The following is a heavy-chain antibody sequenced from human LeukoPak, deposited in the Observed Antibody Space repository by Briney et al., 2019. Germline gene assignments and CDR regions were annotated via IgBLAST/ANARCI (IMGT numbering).Heavy chain of an antibody. CDR3: AVGYGDYAG. CDR1: GFTFSSYT. V-gene: IGHV3-30*04. D-gene: IGHD4-17*01. CDR2: ISYDGSNK. Sequence: GGSLRLSCAASGFTFSSYTIHWVRQAPGKGLEWVAVISYDGSNKYYADSVKGRFTISRDNSKNTLYLQMNSLRAEDTAVYYCAVGYGDYAGWGQGALVTVSS. J-gene: IGHJ4*02.